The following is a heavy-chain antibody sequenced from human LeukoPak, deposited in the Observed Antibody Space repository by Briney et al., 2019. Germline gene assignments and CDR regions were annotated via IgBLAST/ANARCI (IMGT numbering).Heavy chain of an antibody. V-gene: IGHV1-2*02. Sequence: ASVTVSCKASGYTFTGYYMHWVRQAPGQGLGWMGWINPNSGGTNYAQKFQGRVTMTRDTSISTAYMELSRLRSDDTAVYYCARATTVTFYFDYWGQGTLVTVSS. CDR2: INPNSGGT. CDR1: GYTFTGYY. D-gene: IGHD4-17*01. J-gene: IGHJ4*02. CDR3: ARATTVTFYFDY.